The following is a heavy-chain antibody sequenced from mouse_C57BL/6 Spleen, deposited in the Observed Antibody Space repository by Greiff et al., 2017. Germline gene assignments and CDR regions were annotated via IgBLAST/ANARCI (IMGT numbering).Heavy chain of an antibody. V-gene: IGHV1-50*01. CDR3: ARDTTAEFAY. CDR2: IDPSDSYT. Sequence: QVQLQQPGAELVKPGASVKLSCKASGYTFTSYWMQWVKQRPGQGLEWIGEIDPSDSYTNYNQKFKGKATLTVDTSSSTAYMPLSSLTSEDSAVYYCARDTTAEFAYWGQGTLVTVSA. J-gene: IGHJ3*01. CDR1: GYTFTSYW. D-gene: IGHD1-2*01.